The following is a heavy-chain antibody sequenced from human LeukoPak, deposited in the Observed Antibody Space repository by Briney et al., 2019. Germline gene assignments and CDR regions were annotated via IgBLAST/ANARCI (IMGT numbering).Heavy chain of an antibody. CDR1: GFRVSDYY. Sequence: GGSLRLSCAGSGFRVSDYYMSWFRQAPGKGLEWVSYTGGSGSPIYYADSVKGRFTISRDDDRNSLYLQMNSLSAEDTAVYYCARDRGGPGYTYGQPLDYWGQGTLVTVSS. J-gene: IGHJ4*02. V-gene: IGHV3-11*01. CDR3: ARDRGGPGYTYGQPLDY. CDR2: TGGSGSPI. D-gene: IGHD5-18*01.